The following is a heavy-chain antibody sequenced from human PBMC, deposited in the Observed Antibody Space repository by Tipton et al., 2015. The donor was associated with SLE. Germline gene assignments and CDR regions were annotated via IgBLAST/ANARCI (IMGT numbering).Heavy chain of an antibody. Sequence: SLRLSCTASGFTVSSNDMSWVRQAPGKGLEWVTLVYSSGSTHYADSVKGRFIISRDNSKNTLYLQMNSLRAEDTAVYYCARDPHCSSTSCYDGYWGQGTLVTVSS. J-gene: IGHJ4*02. CDR2: VYSSGST. D-gene: IGHD2-2*01. CDR3: ARDPHCSSTSCYDGY. V-gene: IGHV3-66*03. CDR1: GFTVSSND.